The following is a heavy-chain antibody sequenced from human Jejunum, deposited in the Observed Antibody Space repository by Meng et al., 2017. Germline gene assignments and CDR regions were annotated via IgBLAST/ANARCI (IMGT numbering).Heavy chain of an antibody. J-gene: IGHJ4*02. D-gene: IGHD1-14*01. CDR2: FHHSGSA. CDR1: GVSVNSGFYY. Sequence: QVALEQPGPGLVRPSETLSLTCTVSGVSVNSGFYYWNWVRQPPGKGLEFIGSFHHSGSAHYNASLEGRVTMSLDTSKNQFSLRLTSVTAADSALYYCTGGPDSAKSGYWGQGTLVTVSS. V-gene: IGHV4-61*01. CDR3: TGGPDSAKSGY.